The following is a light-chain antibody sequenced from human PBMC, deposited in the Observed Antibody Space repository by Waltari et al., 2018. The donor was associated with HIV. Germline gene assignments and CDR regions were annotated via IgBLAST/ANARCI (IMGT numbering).Light chain of an antibody. Sequence: SYELTQPPSVSVSPGQTARINCSGDALPKQSAYWYHQQPGQAPVLVIYNDTEMPSGIPELFSCSRSGTTVTLTISGVQAEDEADYYCQSADSCGTWVFGGGTKLTVL. CDR3: QSADSCGTWV. CDR1: ALPKQS. J-gene: IGLJ3*02. V-gene: IGLV3-25*03. CDR2: NDT.